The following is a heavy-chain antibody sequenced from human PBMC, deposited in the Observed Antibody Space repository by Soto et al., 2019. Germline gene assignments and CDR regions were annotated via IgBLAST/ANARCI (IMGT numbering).Heavy chain of an antibody. CDR2: IDFIGTST. Sequence: VQLVESGGDLVKPGGSLRLSCAASGFDFSDSYMSWVRQAPGKGPEWVSAIDFIGTSTYYADSVKGRFTISRDNSRNTLCLQMNSLRAEDTAVYYCAKTSNGYPYYFDFWGQGALVSVSS. J-gene: IGHJ4*02. D-gene: IGHD3-22*01. CDR1: GFDFSDSY. V-gene: IGHV3-23*04. CDR3: AKTSNGYPYYFDF.